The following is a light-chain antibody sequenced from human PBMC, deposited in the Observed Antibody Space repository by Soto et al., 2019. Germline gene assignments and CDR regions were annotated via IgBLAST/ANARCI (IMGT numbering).Light chain of an antibody. V-gene: IGLV2-14*01. CDR3: SSYRSSSTYF. J-gene: IGLJ1*01. CDR1: SSDVGSYNY. Sequence: QSALTQPASVSGSPGQSITISCTGTSSDVGSYNYVSWHQQHPGQAPKLMIYQVTNRASGVPDRFSASKSGNTASLTISGLQAGDEADYYCSSYRSSSTYFFGTGTKLTVL. CDR2: QVT.